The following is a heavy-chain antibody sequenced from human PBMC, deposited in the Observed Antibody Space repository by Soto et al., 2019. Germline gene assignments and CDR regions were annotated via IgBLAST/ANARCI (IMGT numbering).Heavy chain of an antibody. CDR2: ISGSGGNT. V-gene: IGHV3-23*01. Sequence: GGSLRLSCAASGFTFSSYAMSWVRQAPGKGLKWVSGISGSGGNTHYADSVKGRFTISRDISKNTLYLQMNSLRAEDTAVYYCVKGITILGVVIIGPDYYYYGMDVWGHGTTVTVSS. CDR1: GFTFSSYA. CDR3: VKGITILGVVIIGPDYYYYGMDV. D-gene: IGHD3-3*01. J-gene: IGHJ6*02.